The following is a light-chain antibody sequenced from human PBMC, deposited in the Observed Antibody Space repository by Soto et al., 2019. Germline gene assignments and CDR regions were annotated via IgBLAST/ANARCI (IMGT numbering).Light chain of an antibody. CDR3: QQRSNWPPLLT. Sequence: EVVMTQSPATLSLSPGERATLSCRASQSVSSYLAWYQQKPGQAPRLLIYDASNRATGIPARFSGSGSGTGFTLTISSLEPEDFAVYYCQQRSNWPPLLTFGPGTKVDI. CDR1: QSVSSY. V-gene: IGKV3-11*01. J-gene: IGKJ3*01. CDR2: DAS.